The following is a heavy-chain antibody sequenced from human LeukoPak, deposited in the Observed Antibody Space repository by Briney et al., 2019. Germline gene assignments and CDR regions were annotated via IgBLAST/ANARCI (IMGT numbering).Heavy chain of an antibody. CDR1: GGSISSSSYY. J-gene: IGHJ5*02. V-gene: IGHV4-39*07. D-gene: IGHD6-19*01. Sequence: PSETLSLTCTVSGGSISSSSYYWGWIRQPPGKGLEWIGSTYYSGSTYYNPSLRSRVTISVDTSKNQFSLKLSSVTAADTAVYYCARVVSSGDTNWFDPWGQGTLVTVSS. CDR2: TYYSGST. CDR3: ARVVSSGDTNWFDP.